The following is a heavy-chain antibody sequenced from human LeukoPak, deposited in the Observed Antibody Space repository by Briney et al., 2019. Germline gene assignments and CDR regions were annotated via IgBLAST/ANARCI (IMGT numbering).Heavy chain of an antibody. CDR2: IGGSDDTT. V-gene: IGHV3-23*01. J-gene: IGHJ4*02. CDR3: AKGLVVNDNYFDN. CDR1: GFTFNNAW. D-gene: IGHD2-15*01. Sequence: GGSLRLSCAASGFTFNNAWMSWVRQAPGKGLEWVSSIGGSDDTTYYADSVKGRFTISSDFSTNTVSLQMNSLRAEDTAVYFCAKGLVVNDNYFDNWGQGTLVTVSS.